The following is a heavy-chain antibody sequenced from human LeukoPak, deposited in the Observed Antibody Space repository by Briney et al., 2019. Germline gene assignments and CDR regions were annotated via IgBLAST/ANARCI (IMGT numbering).Heavy chain of an antibody. D-gene: IGHD6-6*01. V-gene: IGHV1-46*01. CDR1: GYTFRNYG. Sequence: GALVKVSCKASGYTFRNYGMSWVRQAPGQGLEWMGIINPSGGSTSYAQKFQGRVTMTRDTSTSTVYMELSSLRSEDTAVYYCARAAARYFDYWGQGTLVTVSS. CDR2: INPSGGST. J-gene: IGHJ4*02. CDR3: ARAAARYFDY.